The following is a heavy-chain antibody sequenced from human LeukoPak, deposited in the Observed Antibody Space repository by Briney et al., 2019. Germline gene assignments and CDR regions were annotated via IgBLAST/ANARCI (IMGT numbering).Heavy chain of an antibody. J-gene: IGHJ4*02. CDR1: GDSISSNY. D-gene: IGHD6-19*01. Sequence: SETLSLTCTVSGDSISSNYWSWIRQPAGKGLEWIGRIYNSGRTNYNPSLKSRVTMSLDTSKNQFSLKLRSVTAADTAVYYCARDRLGLDYWGQGTLVTVSS. CDR3: ARDRLGLDY. CDR2: IYNSGRT. V-gene: IGHV4-4*07.